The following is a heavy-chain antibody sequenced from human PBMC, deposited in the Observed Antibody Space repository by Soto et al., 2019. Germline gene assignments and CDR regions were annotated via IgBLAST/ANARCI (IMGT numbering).Heavy chain of an antibody. CDR1: GFSFSSFA. CDR2: ISGSADST. J-gene: IGHJ6*02. Sequence: EVQLLESGGGFIHPGGSLRLSCAASGFSFSSFAMNWVRQAPGKGLEWVSIISGSADSTFYADSVKGRFTNSRDNYNSTLYMQINSLRAEDTAVYYCAKTRGAMIYAISVYGMDVWGQGTTVTVSS. D-gene: IGHD2-8*01. CDR3: AKTRGAMIYAISVYGMDV. V-gene: IGHV3-23*01.